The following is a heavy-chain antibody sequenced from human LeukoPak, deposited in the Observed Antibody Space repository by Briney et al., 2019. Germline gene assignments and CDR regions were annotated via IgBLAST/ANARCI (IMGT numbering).Heavy chain of an antibody. J-gene: IGHJ4*02. Sequence: PGGSLKLSCAASGFTFSGSAIHWVRQASGKGLEWVGRIRTKAKSYATAYAASVNGRLSISRDDSKNTAYLQMNSLKTEDTAVYYCTRRSDMAAANDDYWGQGTLVTVSS. CDR2: IRTKAKSYAT. CDR3: TRRSDMAAANDDY. CDR1: GFTFSGSA. V-gene: IGHV3-73*01. D-gene: IGHD6-13*01.